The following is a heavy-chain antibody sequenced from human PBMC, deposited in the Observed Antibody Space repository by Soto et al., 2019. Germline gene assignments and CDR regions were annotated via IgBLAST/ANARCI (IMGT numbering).Heavy chain of an antibody. V-gene: IGHV4-34*01. CDR3: ARGRHSTDLKYYYCYGMDD. J-gene: IGHJ6*02. CDR2: NNHSGST. CDR1: GGSFSGYY. Sequence: QVQLQQWGAGLLKPSETLSLTCAVYGGSFSGYYWSWIRQPPGKGLEWSGENNHSGSTNYNPSLKSRVTISIDTSKNQFSLKRRSVPAANTAVYYCARGRHSTDLKYYYCYGMDDWGQGTPVTVSS. D-gene: IGHD6-13*01.